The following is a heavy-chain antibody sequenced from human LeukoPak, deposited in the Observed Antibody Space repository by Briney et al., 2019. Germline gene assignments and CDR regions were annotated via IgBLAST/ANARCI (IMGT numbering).Heavy chain of an antibody. D-gene: IGHD1-26*01. J-gene: IGHJ6*03. CDR2: ISYDGSNK. V-gene: IGHV3-30*04. Sequence: RGSLRLSCAASGFTFSSYAMHWVRQAPGKGLEWVAVISYDGSNKYYADSVKGRFTISRDNSKNTLYLQMNSLRAEDTAVYYCASTGPVGATYYMDVWGKGTTVTVSS. CDR1: GFTFSSYA. CDR3: ASTGPVGATYYMDV.